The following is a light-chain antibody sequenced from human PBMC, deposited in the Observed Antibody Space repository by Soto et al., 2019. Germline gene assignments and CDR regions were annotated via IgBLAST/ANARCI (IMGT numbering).Light chain of an antibody. CDR1: QSVSSN. CDR3: QQYKSWPGT. CDR2: GAS. J-gene: IGKJ3*01. Sequence: EIVMTQSPATLSVSPGERATLSCRASQSVSSNLAWYQQKPGQAPRLLIYGASTRATGIPARFSGSGSGTEFTLTISSLESEDFAVYYCQQYKSWPGTFGHGTKVDIK. V-gene: IGKV3-15*01.